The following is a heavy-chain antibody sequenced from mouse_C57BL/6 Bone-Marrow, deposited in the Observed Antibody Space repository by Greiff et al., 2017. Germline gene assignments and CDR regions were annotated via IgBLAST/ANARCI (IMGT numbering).Heavy chain of an antibody. D-gene: IGHD1-1*01. CDR2: IDPSDSYT. V-gene: IGHV1-50*01. CDR1: GYTFTSYW. CDR3: ARTVVTNYYSMDY. J-gene: IGHJ4*01. Sequence: VQLQQPGAELVKPGASVKLSCKASGYTFTSYWMQWVKQRPGQGLEWIGEIDPSDSYTNYNQKFKGKATLTVDTTSSTAYMQLISLTSEDSAVYYCARTVVTNYYSMDYWGQGTSVTVSS.